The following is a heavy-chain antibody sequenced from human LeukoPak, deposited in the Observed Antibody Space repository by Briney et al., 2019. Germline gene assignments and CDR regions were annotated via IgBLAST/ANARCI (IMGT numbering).Heavy chain of an antibody. CDR2: IYSGGST. CDR1: GFTVSSNY. Sequence: PGGSLRLSCAASGFTVSSNYMSWGRHTPGKGLEWVSVIYSGGSTYYADSVKGRFTISRDNSKNTLYLQMNSLRAEDTAVYYCAMTYYFDSSGYYKLDYWGQGTLVTVSS. V-gene: IGHV3-53*01. CDR3: AMTYYFDSSGYYKLDY. D-gene: IGHD3-22*01. J-gene: IGHJ4*02.